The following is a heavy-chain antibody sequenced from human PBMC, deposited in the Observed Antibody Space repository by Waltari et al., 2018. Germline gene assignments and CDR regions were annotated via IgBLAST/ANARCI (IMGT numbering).Heavy chain of an antibody. V-gene: IGHV3-7*01. CDR2: INQDGSDK. CDR3: ARENGWSFDN. CDR1: GFTFNYDW. D-gene: IGHD6-19*01. J-gene: IGHJ4*02. Sequence: EVQLVESGGGLVQPGGSLRLSWAASGFTFNYDWMSWVRQATGKGLEWVAKINQDGSDKSYVDSVKGRFTISRDNAEKSLYLQMSSLRAEDTAVYYCARENGWSFDNWGQGTLVTVSS.